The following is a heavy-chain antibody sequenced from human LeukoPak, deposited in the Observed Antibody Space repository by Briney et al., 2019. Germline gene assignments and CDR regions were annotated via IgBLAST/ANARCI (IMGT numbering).Heavy chain of an antibody. CDR1: GFIFSSYS. V-gene: IGHV3-21*01. Sequence: GGSLRLSYAASGFIFSSYSMNWVRQAPGKGLEWVSSISSSSSYIYYADSVKGRFTISRDNAKNSLYLQMNSLRAEDTAVYYCARKRIAAAHWFDPWGQGTLVTVSS. CDR3: ARKRIAAAHWFDP. D-gene: IGHD6-13*01. J-gene: IGHJ5*02. CDR2: ISSSSSYI.